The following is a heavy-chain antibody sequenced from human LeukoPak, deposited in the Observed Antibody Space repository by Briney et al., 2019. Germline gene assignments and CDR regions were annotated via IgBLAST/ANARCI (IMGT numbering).Heavy chain of an antibody. Sequence: GGSLRLSCAASGFTFSSYSMNWVRQAPGKGLEWVSSISSSSSYIYYADSVKGRFTISRDNAKNSLYLQMNSLRAEDTAVYYCASGYYYDSSSPHGVYWGQGTLVTVSS. CDR3: ASGYYYDSSSPHGVY. CDR2: ISSSSSYI. D-gene: IGHD3-22*01. V-gene: IGHV3-21*01. J-gene: IGHJ4*02. CDR1: GFTFSSYS.